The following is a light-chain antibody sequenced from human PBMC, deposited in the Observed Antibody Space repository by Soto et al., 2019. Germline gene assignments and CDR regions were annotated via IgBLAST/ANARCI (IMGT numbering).Light chain of an antibody. Sequence: VLPQSPDTLSLSPGDRATLSCRASQSVRSTFLAWYQQKPGQAPRLLIYGASNRAAGIPERFSGSASGTEFTLTISRLEHDDSAVYYCQQYHDSPMNTFGHGTKLQIK. CDR2: GAS. J-gene: IGKJ2*01. CDR3: QQYHDSPMNT. CDR1: QSVRSTF. V-gene: IGKV3-20*01.